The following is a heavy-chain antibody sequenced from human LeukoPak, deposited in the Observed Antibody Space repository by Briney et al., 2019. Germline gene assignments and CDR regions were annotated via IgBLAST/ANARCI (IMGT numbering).Heavy chain of an antibody. CDR1: GFTFSSYA. J-gene: IGHJ4*02. V-gene: IGHV3-30-3*01. CDR2: ISYDGSNK. CDR3: GNRGSYFYDF. Sequence: PGGSLRLPCAASGFTFSSYAMHWVRQAPGKGLEWVAVISYDGSNKYYADSVKGRFTISRDNSKNTVFLQMNSLKVEDTAVYYCGNRGSYFYDFWGQGTLVTVSS. D-gene: IGHD3-10*01.